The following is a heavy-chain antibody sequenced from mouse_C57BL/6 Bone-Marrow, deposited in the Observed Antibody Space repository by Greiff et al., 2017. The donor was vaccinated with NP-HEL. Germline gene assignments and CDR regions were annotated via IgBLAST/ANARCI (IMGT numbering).Heavy chain of an antibody. Sequence: EVNVVESGGGLVQPGGSLKLSCAASGFTFSDYYMYWVRQTPEKRLEWVAYISNGGGSTYYPDTVKGRFTISRDNAKNTLYLQMSRLKSEDTAMYYCAREAAQATLYFDYWGQGTTLTVSS. CDR1: GFTFSDYY. D-gene: IGHD3-2*02. CDR2: ISNGGGST. CDR3: AREAAQATLYFDY. V-gene: IGHV5-12*01. J-gene: IGHJ2*01.